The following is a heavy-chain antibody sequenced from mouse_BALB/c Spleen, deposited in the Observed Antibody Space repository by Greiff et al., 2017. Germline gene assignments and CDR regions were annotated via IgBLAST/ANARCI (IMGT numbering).Heavy chain of an antibody. CDR1: GYTFTDYA. D-gene: IGHD4-1*01. J-gene: IGHJ4*01. CDR2: ISTYYGDA. V-gene: IGHV1S137*01. Sequence: QVHVKQSGAELVRPGVSVKISCKGSGYTFTDYAMHWVKQSHAKSLEWIGVISTYYGDASYNQKFKGKATMTVDKSSSTAYMELARLTSEDSAIYYCARFATGTGAMDYWGQGTSVTVSS. CDR3: ARFATGTGAMDY.